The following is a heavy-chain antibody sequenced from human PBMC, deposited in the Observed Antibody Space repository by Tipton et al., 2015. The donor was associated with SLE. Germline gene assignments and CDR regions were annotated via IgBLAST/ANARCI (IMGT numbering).Heavy chain of an antibody. J-gene: IGHJ3*02. CDR1: GYSFTSYW. Sequence: VQLVQSGAEVKKPGESLRISCKGSGYSFTSYWISWARQMPGKGLEWMGIIYPGDSDTRYSPSFQGQVTISADKSISTAYLQWSSLKASDTAMYYCARPYSSGWGYDAFDIWGQGTMVTVSS. D-gene: IGHD6-19*01. CDR2: IYPGDSDT. CDR3: ARPYSSGWGYDAFDI. V-gene: IGHV5-51*01.